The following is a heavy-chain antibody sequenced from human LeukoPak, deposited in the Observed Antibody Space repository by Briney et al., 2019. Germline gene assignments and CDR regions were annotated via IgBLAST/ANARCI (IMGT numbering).Heavy chain of an antibody. V-gene: IGHV4-30-4*08. D-gene: IGHD2-15*01. CDR2: IYYSGST. J-gene: IGHJ3*02. Sequence: SETLTLTCTVSGGSSSSSGYYWGWIRQPPGKGLEWIEYIYYSGSTYYNPSLKSRVTISVDTSKNQFSLKLSSVTAADTAVYYCARSLARQPLDIVVVWGTRDDAFDIWGQGTMVTVSS. CDR3: ARSLARQPLDIVVVWGTRDDAFDI. CDR1: GGSSSSSGYY.